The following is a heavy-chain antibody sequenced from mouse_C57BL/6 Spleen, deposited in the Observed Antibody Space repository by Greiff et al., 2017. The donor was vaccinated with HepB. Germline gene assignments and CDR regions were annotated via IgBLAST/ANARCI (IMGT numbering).Heavy chain of an antibody. D-gene: IGHD1-1*01. Sequence: VQLKQSGPELVKPGDSVKISCKASGYSFTGYFMNWVMQSHGKSLEWIGRINPYNGDTFYNQKFKGKATLTVDKSSSTAHMELRSLTSEDSAVYYCARYDYGSRHGYFDVWGTGTTVTVSS. J-gene: IGHJ1*03. CDR2: INPYNGDT. CDR1: GYSFTGYF. CDR3: ARYDYGSRHGYFDV. V-gene: IGHV1-20*01.